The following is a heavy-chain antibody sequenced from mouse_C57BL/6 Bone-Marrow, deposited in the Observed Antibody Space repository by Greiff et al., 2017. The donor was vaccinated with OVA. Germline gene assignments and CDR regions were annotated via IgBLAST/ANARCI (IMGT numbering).Heavy chain of an antibody. CDR3: TTRGQLGGNWYFDV. D-gene: IGHD3-3*01. Sequence: EVQLQQSGAELVRPGASVKLSCTASGFNIKDDYMHWVKQRPEQGLEWIGWIDPENGDTEYASKFQGKATITADTSSNTAYLQRSSLTSEDTAVYYCTTRGQLGGNWYFDVWGTGTTVTFSS. V-gene: IGHV14-4*01. CDR2: IDPENGDT. CDR1: GFNIKDDY. J-gene: IGHJ1*03.